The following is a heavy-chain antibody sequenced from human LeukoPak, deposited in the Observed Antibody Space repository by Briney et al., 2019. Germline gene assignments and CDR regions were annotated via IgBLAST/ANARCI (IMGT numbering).Heavy chain of an antibody. D-gene: IGHD3-10*02. CDR3: AELGITMIGGV. CDR2: ISTSSSYI. J-gene: IGHJ6*04. V-gene: IGHV3-21*01. Sequence: PGGSLRLSCAASGFTFSSHTMSWVRQAPGKGLEWVSSISTSSSYIYYADSVKGRLTISRDNARNSLYLQMNSLRAEDTAVYYCAELGITMIGGVWGKGTTVTISS. CDR1: GFTFSSHT.